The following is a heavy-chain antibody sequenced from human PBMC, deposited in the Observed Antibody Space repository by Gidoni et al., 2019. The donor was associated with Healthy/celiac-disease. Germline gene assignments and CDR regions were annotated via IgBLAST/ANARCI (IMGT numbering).Heavy chain of an antibody. J-gene: IGHJ4*02. D-gene: IGHD5-12*01. Sequence: QVQLVVSGGGLVKPGGSLRLSCAASGFTFSDYYMSWIRQAPGKGLEWVSYISSSSSYTNYADSVKGRFTISRDNAKNSLYLQMNSLRAEDTAVYYCARAYLRNYFDYWGQGTLVTVSS. CDR3: ARAYLRNYFDY. CDR2: ISSSSSYT. CDR1: GFTFSDYY. V-gene: IGHV3-11*05.